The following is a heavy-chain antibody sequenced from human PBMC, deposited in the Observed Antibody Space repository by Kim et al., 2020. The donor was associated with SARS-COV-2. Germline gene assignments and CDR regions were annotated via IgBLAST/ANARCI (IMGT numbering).Heavy chain of an antibody. J-gene: IGHJ4*02. CDR3: ARHLAYCGGDCSLDY. D-gene: IGHD2-21*02. Sequence: PSFQGQITISADKSTSTAYLQWSSLKASDTAMYYCARHLAYCGGDCSLDYWGQGTLVTVSS. V-gene: IGHV5-51*01.